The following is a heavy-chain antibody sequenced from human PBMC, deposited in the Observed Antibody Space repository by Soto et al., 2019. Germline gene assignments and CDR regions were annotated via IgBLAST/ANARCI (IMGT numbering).Heavy chain of an antibody. CDR1: GGSISSSSYY. Sequence: QLQLQESGPGLVKPSETLSLTCTVSGGSISSSSYYWGWIRQPPGKGLEWIGSIYYSGSTYYNPSLKSRVTISVDTSKNQFSLKLSSVTAADTAVYYCAGVGGPAAAGTGGAWFDPWGQGTLVTVSS. D-gene: IGHD6-13*01. J-gene: IGHJ5*02. CDR3: AGVGGPAAAGTGGAWFDP. CDR2: IYYSGST. V-gene: IGHV4-39*01.